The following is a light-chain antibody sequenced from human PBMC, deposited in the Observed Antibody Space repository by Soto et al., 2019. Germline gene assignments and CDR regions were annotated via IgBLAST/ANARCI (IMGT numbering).Light chain of an antibody. CDR3: HPRYSTALT. V-gene: IGKV1-39*01. J-gene: IGKJ4*01. Sequence: DIQMTQSPSSLSASVGDRVTITCRASQSISSYLNWYQQKPGKAPKLLIYAASSLQSGVPSRFSGSGSGTDFTLHISSLQPEDFATYYCHPRYSTALTFGGATKVEIK. CDR2: AAS. CDR1: QSISSY.